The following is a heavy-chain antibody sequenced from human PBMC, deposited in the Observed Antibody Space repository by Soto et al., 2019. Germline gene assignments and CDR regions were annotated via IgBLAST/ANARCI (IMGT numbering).Heavy chain of an antibody. CDR1: GGSINSAVHS. D-gene: IGHD3-16*02. J-gene: IGHJ6*02. Sequence: SETLSLTCTVSGGSINSAVHSLGWVRQSPGKGLEWIGYSYHSGSSYYNPSLQSRVTISVDRSKAHFSLTLTSVTAADAAVYYCATIGVSGYLAVWGQGTTVTVSS. CDR2: SYHSGSS. CDR3: ATIGVSGYLAV. V-gene: IGHV4-30-2*06.